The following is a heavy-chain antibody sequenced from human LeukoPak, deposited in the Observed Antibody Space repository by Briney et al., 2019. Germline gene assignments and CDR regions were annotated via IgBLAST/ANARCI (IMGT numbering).Heavy chain of an antibody. Sequence: PGGSLRLSCAASGFTLGSYGMQWARQAPGKGLEWVAFISYDGSNESFGDSVKGRFTISRDNSNNTLYLQMKSLRAEDTGVYYCARGNREYVYWAVPAVEFDYWGQGTLVTVPS. J-gene: IGHJ4*02. CDR1: GFTLGSYG. CDR2: ISYDGSNE. V-gene: IGHV3-33*05. D-gene: IGHD2-2*01. CDR3: ARGNREYVYWAVPAVEFDY.